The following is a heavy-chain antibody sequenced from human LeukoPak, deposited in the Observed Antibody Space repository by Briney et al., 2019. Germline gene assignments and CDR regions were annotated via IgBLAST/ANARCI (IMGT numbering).Heavy chain of an antibody. CDR1: RFTFSSYG. Sequence: GGSLRLSCAASRFTFSSYGMHWVRQAPGKGLEWVAYIQYDGSNAQYADSVKGRFSISRDSSKNILYLQMNSLRAEDTAVYYCAKDGVWFGEPYYYFDYWGQGTLVTVSS. J-gene: IGHJ4*02. CDR2: IQYDGSNA. CDR3: AKDGVWFGEPYYYFDY. D-gene: IGHD3-10*01. V-gene: IGHV3-30*02.